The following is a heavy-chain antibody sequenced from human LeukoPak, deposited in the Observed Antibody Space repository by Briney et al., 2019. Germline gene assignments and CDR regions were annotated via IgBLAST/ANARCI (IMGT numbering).Heavy chain of an antibody. J-gene: IGHJ4*02. CDR1: GFTFSDHY. CDR2: SRNRAKSYTA. Sequence: GGSLRLSCAVSGFTFSDHYMDWVRQAPGKGLEWVGRSRNRAKSYTADYAASVKGRFTISRDDSKSTLYLQMNSLETEDTAAYYCSRDATGDHWGQGTLVGVSS. CDR3: SRDATGDH. V-gene: IGHV3-72*01.